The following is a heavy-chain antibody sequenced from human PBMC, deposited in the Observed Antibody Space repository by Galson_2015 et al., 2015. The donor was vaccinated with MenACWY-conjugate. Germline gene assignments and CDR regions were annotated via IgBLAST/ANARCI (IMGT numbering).Heavy chain of an antibody. CDR3: GRAAAGNS. CDR2: INSDGSST. D-gene: IGHD6-13*01. CDR1: GFIFSTYW. V-gene: IGHV3-74*01. J-gene: IGHJ4*02. Sequence: SLRLSCAASGFIFSTYWMHWVRHAPGKGLVWVSRINSDGSSTNYADSVKGRFTISRDNAKNMLYLQMNSLRAEDTAVYYCGRAAAGNSWGQGTLVTVSS.